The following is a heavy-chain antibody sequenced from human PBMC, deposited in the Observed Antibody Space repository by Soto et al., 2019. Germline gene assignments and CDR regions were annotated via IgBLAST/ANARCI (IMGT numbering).Heavy chain of an antibody. CDR1: GGSISDGYY. CDR2: ISASGST. D-gene: IGHD3-22*01. V-gene: IGHV4-31*03. J-gene: IGHJ5*02. CDR3: ARRDRSGFSYWLDT. Sequence: SETLSLTCTVSGGSISDGYYWTWIRQHPGKGLEWIGSISASGSTSYNPSLKSRLTVSVDKSKNQFSLNLRSVTAADTAVYYCARRDRSGFSYWLDTWGQGTLVTVSS.